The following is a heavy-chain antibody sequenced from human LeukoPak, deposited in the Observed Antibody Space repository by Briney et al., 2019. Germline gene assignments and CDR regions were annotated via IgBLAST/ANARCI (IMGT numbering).Heavy chain of an antibody. Sequence: GGSLRLSCVASGFTFSSYAMSWVRQAPGKGLEWVSAISGSGGSTYYADSVKGRFTISRDNSKNTLYLQMNSLRAEDTAVYYCAKAGSGSYYPQDYWGQGTLVTVSS. D-gene: IGHD3-10*01. CDR3: AKAGSGSYYPQDY. V-gene: IGHV3-23*01. J-gene: IGHJ4*02. CDR2: ISGSGGST. CDR1: GFTFSSYA.